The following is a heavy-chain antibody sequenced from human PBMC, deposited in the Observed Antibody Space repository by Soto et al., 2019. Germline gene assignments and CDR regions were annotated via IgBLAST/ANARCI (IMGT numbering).Heavy chain of an antibody. CDR3: AVTSSAPYYYGRDV. Sequence: GASVKVSCKTSGYSFTRYFMHWVRQAPGQGLEWMGVINPSGGSPSYAQKFQGRVTMTRDTSTSTMHMEVSSLRSEDTAVYYCAVTSSAPYYYGRDVGGQGTTVTVPS. CDR2: INPSGGSP. D-gene: IGHD2-21*02. J-gene: IGHJ6*02. V-gene: IGHV1-46*01. CDR1: GYSFTRYF.